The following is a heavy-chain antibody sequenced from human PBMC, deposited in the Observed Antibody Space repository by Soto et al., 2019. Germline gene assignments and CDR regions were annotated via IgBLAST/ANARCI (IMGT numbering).Heavy chain of an antibody. CDR3: ARGGGRLRCPEE. J-gene: IGHJ4*02. CDR2: IKQDGTDT. CDR1: GFTFSLYW. V-gene: IGHV3-7*01. Sequence: EVQLVESGGGLVQPGGSLRLSCVTSGFTFSLYWMTWVRQAPGKGLECVATIKQDGTDTYYVDSVKGRFTISRDNAKNSRYLQMNSLRVEDTAVYDCARGGGRLRCPEEWGQGTLVTVSS. D-gene: IGHD4-17*01.